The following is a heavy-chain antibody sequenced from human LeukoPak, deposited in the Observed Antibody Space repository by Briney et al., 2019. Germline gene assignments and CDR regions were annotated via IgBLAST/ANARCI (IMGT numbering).Heavy chain of an antibody. J-gene: IGHJ3*02. Sequence: ASVKVSCKASGYTFTGYYMHWVRQAPGQGLEWMGRINPNSGGTNYAQKFQGRVTMTRDTSISTAYMELSSLRSDDTAVYYCARTILWFGELLSSDAFDIWGQGTMVTVSS. CDR3: ARTILWFGELLSSDAFDI. CDR2: INPNSGGT. CDR1: GYTFTGYY. D-gene: IGHD3-10*01. V-gene: IGHV1-2*06.